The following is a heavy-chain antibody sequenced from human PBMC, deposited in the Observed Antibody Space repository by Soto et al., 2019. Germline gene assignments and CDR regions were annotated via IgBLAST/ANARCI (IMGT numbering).Heavy chain of an antibody. Sequence: SVKGSCKASGYTFTSYAMHWVRQAPGQRLEWMGWINAGNGNTKYSQKFQGRVTITRDTSASTAYMELSSLRSEDTAVYYCAREAVVMTRYYYCCTDVWCHRTTVTVSS. CDR2: INAGNGNT. V-gene: IGHV1-3*01. J-gene: IGHJ6*02. CDR3: AREAVVMTRYYYCCTDV. CDR1: GYTFTSYA. D-gene: IGHD3-22*01.